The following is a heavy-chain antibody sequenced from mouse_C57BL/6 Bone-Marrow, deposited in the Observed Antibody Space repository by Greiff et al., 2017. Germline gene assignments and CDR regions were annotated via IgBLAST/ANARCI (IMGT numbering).Heavy chain of an antibody. Sequence: QVQLQQSGAELARPGASVKLSCKASGYTFTSYGISWVKQRTGQGLEWIGEIYPRSGNTYYNEKFKGKATLTADKSSSTAYMELRSLTSEDSAVYFCARSLGTQFDFDYWGQGTTLTVSS. CDR1: GYTFTSYG. V-gene: IGHV1-81*01. CDR2: IYPRSGNT. J-gene: IGHJ2*01. CDR3: ARSLGTQFDFDY. D-gene: IGHD3-1*01.